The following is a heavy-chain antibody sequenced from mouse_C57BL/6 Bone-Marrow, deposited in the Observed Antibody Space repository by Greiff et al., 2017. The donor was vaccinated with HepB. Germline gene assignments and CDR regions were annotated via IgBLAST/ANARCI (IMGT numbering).Heavy chain of an antibody. CDR1: GYTFTRYW. CDR3: ARARVWAYCDY. D-gene: IGHD4-1*01. J-gene: IGHJ2*01. CDR2: IDPNSGGT. Sequence: QVQLKQPGAELVKPGASVKLSCKASGYTFTRYWMHWVKQRPGRGLEWIGRIDPNSGGTKYNEKFKSKATLTVDKPSSTAYMQLSSLTSEDSAVYYCARARVWAYCDYWGQGTTLTVSS. V-gene: IGHV1-72*01.